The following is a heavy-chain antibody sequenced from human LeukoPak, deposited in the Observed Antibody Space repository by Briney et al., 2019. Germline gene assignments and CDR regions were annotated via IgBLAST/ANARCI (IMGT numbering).Heavy chain of an antibody. D-gene: IGHD6-25*01. V-gene: IGHV3-66*01. CDR3: ARSSIAAAGPFDI. J-gene: IGHJ3*02. Sequence: GGSLRLSCAASGFTVSSNYMSWVRQAPGKGPEWVSVIYSGGSTYYADSVKGRFSISRDNSKNTLYLQMNSLRAEDTAVYYCARSSIAAAGPFDIWGQGTMVTVSS. CDR2: IYSGGST. CDR1: GFTVSSNY.